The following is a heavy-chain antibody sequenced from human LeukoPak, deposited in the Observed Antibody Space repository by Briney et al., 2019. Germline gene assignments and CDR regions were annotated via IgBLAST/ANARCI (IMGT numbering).Heavy chain of an antibody. Sequence: GGSLRLSCAASGFTFSSYALSWVRQAPGKGLEWISAISGSGGSTYYADSVKGRFTFSRDNSKNTLYLQMNSLRAEDTAVYYCAKAPSYYDSSGYYYAYWGQGTLVTVSS. CDR2: ISGSGGST. V-gene: IGHV3-23*01. CDR3: AKAPSYYDSSGYYYAY. J-gene: IGHJ4*02. CDR1: GFTFSSYA. D-gene: IGHD3-22*01.